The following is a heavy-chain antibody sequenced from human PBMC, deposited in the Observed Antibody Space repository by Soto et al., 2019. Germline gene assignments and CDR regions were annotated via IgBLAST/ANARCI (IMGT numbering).Heavy chain of an antibody. CDR2: FDPEDGET. CDR1: GYTLTELA. CDR3: ARSGYGSGDFDD. Sequence: ASVKVSRKVSGYTLTELAMHWVRQAPGKGLEWMGGFDPEDGETIYAQKFQGRVTMTEDTSTDTAYMELSSLRSEDTAVYYCARSGYGSGDFDDWGQGTRVTVSS. J-gene: IGHJ4*02. D-gene: IGHD3-10*01. V-gene: IGHV1-24*01.